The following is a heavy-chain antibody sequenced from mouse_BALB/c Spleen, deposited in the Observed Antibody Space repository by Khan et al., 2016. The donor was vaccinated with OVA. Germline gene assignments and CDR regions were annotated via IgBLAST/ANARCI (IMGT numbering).Heavy chain of an antibody. CDR3: TRSGYGSFVY. CDR1: GYTFTSYY. Sequence: QVQLQQSGAELVKPGASVKLSCKTSGYTFTSYYMYWVKQRPGQGLEWIGEINPSNGGTNFNEKFESKATLTVDKSSSTAYMQLSSLTSEDSAVYYCTRSGYGSFVYSGQGTLVTVSA. J-gene: IGHJ3*01. CDR2: INPSNGGT. V-gene: IGHV1S81*02. D-gene: IGHD2-2*01.